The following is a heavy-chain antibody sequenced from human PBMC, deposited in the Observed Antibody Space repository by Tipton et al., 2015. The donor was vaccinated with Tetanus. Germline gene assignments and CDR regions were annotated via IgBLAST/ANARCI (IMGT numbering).Heavy chain of an antibody. D-gene: IGHD3-22*01. CDR3: ARIRYYPDSSAFLSDY. CDR1: GGSISGYY. J-gene: IGHJ4*02. Sequence: GLVKPSETLSLGCTVSGGSISGYYWTWMRQPPGKGLEWLGYIYYRGETNYNPSVSSRLTISLDTSKNQVSLRLTSVTAADTAVYFCARIRYYPDSSAFLSDYWGRGIRVTVSS. CDR2: IYYRGET. V-gene: IGHV4-59*01.